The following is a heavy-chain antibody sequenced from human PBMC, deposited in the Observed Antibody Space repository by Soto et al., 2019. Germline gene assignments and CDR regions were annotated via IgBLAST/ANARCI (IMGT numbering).Heavy chain of an antibody. CDR3: AHTLVAGLGYYFDY. J-gene: IGHJ4*02. D-gene: IGHD6-19*01. CDR2: IYWDDDK. CDR1: GFSLSTTRVG. Sequence: QITLKESGPTLVKPTQTLTLTCTFSGFSLSTTRVGVGWIRQPPGKALEWLALIYWDDDKRYSPFLKSRVTITKDTAKIQVVLTMTNMDPMDTATYFCAHTLVAGLGYYFDYWGQGTLVTVSS. V-gene: IGHV2-5*02.